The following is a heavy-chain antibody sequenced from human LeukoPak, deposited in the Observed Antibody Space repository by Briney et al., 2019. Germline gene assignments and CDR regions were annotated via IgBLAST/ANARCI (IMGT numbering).Heavy chain of an antibody. D-gene: IGHD6-13*01. V-gene: IGHV3-74*01. CDR2: INSDGSST. CDR1: GFTFSSYW. CDR3: VRDGQRGAAAGFYFDY. Sequence: GGSLRLSCAASGFTFSSYWMHWVRQAPGKGLLWVSRINSDGSSTSYADSVKGRFTISRDNAKNTLYLQMNSLRAEDTAVYYCVRDGQRGAAAGFYFDYWGQGTLVTVSS. J-gene: IGHJ4*02.